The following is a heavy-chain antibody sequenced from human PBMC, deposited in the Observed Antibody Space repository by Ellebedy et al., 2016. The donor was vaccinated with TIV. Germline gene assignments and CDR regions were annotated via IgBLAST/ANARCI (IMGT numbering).Heavy chain of an antibody. CDR1: GFTFRSYW. Sequence: PGGSLRLSCAASGFTFRSYWMSWVRQAPGKGLEWVANIYQDGSEKYSVDSVKGRFTISRDNAKNSLYLQMNSLRVEDTAVYYCARRGSYGDYAVQINNWFDRWGQGTLVTVYS. J-gene: IGHJ5*02. D-gene: IGHD3-16*01. CDR2: IYQDGSEK. CDR3: ARRGSYGDYAVQINNWFDR. V-gene: IGHV3-7*01.